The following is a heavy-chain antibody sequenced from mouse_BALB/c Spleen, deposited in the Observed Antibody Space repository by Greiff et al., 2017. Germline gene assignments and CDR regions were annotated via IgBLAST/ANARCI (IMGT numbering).Heavy chain of an antibody. CDR2: INSNGGSYT. CDR1: GFTFSSYG. Sequence: EVKLVESGGGLVQPGGSLKLSCAASGFTFSSYGMSWVRQTPDKRLELVATINSNGGSYTYYPDSVKGRFTISRDNAKNTLYLQMSSLKSEDTAMYYCARHKGNGYYGMDYWGQGTSVTVSS. J-gene: IGHJ4*01. CDR3: ARHKGNGYYGMDY. V-gene: IGHV5-6-3*01.